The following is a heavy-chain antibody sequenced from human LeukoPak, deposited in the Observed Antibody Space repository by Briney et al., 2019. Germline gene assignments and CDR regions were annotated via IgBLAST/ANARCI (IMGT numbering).Heavy chain of an antibody. D-gene: IGHD1-26*01. V-gene: IGHV1-2*02. CDR1: VYTFTGYF. CDR3: ECERRVGAPQLWL. Sequence: ASVKVSCMASVYTFTGYFMHWLRQAPGQGAPWMGWINPDSGVTNNAQKFQGRVTMTKDASSRTVYMELSRLRYDDTAVYYCECERRVGAPQLWLWGQGTLVTVSS. CDR2: INPDSGVT. J-gene: IGHJ4*02.